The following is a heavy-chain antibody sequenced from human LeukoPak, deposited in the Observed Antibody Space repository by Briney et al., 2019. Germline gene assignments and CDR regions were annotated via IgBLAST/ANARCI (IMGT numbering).Heavy chain of an antibody. D-gene: IGHD1-26*01. J-gene: IGHJ4*02. CDR1: GYTFTSYG. CDR3: ARAHSGSYYGDYAFDY. V-gene: IGHV1-18*01. Sequence: ASVKVSCKASGYTFTSYGISWVRQAPGQGLEWMGWISAYNGNTNYAQKLQGRVTMTTDTSTSTAYMELRSLRSDDTAVYYCARAHSGSYYGDYAFDYRGQGTLVTVSS. CDR2: ISAYNGNT.